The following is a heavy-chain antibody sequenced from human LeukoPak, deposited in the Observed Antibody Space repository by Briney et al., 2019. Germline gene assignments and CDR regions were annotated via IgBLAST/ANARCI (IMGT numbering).Heavy chain of an antibody. J-gene: IGHJ4*02. V-gene: IGHV4-30-4*01. CDR3: ASGSVDFCSSTSCPVYYFDY. Sequence: PSETLSLTCTVSGGSISSGDYYWSWIRQPPGKGLEWIGYIYYSGSTYYNPSLKSRVTISVDTSKNQFSLKLSSVTAADTAVYYCASGSVDFCSSTSCPVYYFDYWGQGTLVTVSS. D-gene: IGHD2-2*01. CDR2: IYYSGST. CDR1: GGSISSGDYY.